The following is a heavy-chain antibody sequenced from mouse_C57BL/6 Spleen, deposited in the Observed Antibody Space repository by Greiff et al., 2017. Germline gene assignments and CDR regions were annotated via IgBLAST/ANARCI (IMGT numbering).Heavy chain of an antibody. CDR3: ARRDGYYVGYFDY. J-gene: IGHJ2*01. CDR2: INPNNGGT. CDR1: GYTFTDYY. D-gene: IGHD2-3*01. V-gene: IGHV1-26*01. Sequence: VQLQQSGPELVKPGASVKISCKASGYTFTDYYMNWVKQSHGKSLEWIGDINPNNGGTSYNQKFKGKATLTADKSSSTAYMQLSSLTSEDSAVYFCARRDGYYVGYFDYWGQGTTLTVSS.